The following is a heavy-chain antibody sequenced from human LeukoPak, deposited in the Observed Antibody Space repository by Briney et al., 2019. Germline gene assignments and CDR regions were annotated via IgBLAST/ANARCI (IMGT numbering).Heavy chain of an antibody. J-gene: IGHJ4*02. CDR1: GFTFSSYS. CDR2: ISSSSSYI. D-gene: IGHD3-9*01. V-gene: IGHV3-21*04. CDR3: AKSTWFDYFDY. Sequence: GGSLRLSCAASGFTFSSYSMNWVRQAPGKGLGWVSSISSSSSYIYYADSVKGRFTISRDNSENTLYLQMNRLRADDTAIYYCAKSTWFDYFDYWGQGTLVTVSS.